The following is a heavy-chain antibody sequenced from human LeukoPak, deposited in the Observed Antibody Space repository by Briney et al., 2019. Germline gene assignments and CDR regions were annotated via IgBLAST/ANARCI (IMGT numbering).Heavy chain of an antibody. CDR2: INVYNDHT. D-gene: IGHD1-26*01. V-gene: IGHV1-18*01. Sequence: ASVKVSCKASGYTFTSYGIHWVRQAPGQGLEWMGWINVYNDHTNYAQNLQGRVTMTTDTSTGTAYMELRSLRSDDTAVYYCARSVVETTNFDYWGQGALVTVSS. CDR1: GYTFTSYG. J-gene: IGHJ4*02. CDR3: ARSVVETTNFDY.